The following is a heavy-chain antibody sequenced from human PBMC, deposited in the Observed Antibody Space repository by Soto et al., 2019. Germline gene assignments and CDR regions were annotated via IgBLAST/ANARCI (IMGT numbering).Heavy chain of an antibody. CDR2: IYYDGST. CDR3: ARRGSASWRIWFDS. Sequence: PSETLSLICSVSGGSITSTIDYWGWIRQSPGKGLEWIGNIYYDGSTFYNPSLKSRVTISVDTSKRQFSLRVSSVTAADTAVYYCARRGSASWRIWFDSWGHGTLVTVSS. V-gene: IGHV4-39*01. CDR1: GGSITSTIDY. D-gene: IGHD2-2*01. J-gene: IGHJ5*01.